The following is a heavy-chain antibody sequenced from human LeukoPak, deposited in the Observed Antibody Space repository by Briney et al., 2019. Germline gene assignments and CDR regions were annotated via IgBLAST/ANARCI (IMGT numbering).Heavy chain of an antibody. CDR2: IYHSGST. CDR3: ARQGPTYGDYEGYFDY. D-gene: IGHD4-17*01. CDR1: GYSISSGYY. V-gene: IGHV4-38-2*02. J-gene: IGHJ4*02. Sequence: SETLSLTCTVSGYSISSGYYWGWIRQPPGKGLEWIGSIYHSGSTYYTPSLKSRVTISVDTSKNQFSLKLSSVTATDTAVYYCARQGPTYGDYEGYFDYLGQGTLVTVSS.